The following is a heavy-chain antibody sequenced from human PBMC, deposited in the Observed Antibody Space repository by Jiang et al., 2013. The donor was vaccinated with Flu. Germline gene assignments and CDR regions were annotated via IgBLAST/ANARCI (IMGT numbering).Heavy chain of an antibody. J-gene: IGHJ6*02. Sequence: LLKPSETLSLMCTASGGSVTSSSYYWGWIRQPPREGTGVDREYFYSGSTYYNPFPKSRVTISVDTSKNQFSLNLTSVTAADTAVYYCARLGREFHYYGMDVWGQGTTVTVSS. CDR1: GGSVTSSSYY. CDR2: FYSGST. D-gene: IGHD3-10*01. CDR3: ARLGREFHYYGMDV. V-gene: IGHV4-39*01.